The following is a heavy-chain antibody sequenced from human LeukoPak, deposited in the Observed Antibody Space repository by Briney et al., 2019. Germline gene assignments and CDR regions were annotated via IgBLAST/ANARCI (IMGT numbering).Heavy chain of an antibody. CDR3: ARVAYDILTGYRLYYFDY. CDR1: GFTFSTYW. V-gene: IGHV3-74*01. Sequence: GGSLRLSCAASGFTFSTYWMHWVRQAPGKGLVWVSRINTDGSSTTYADSVKGRFTISRDNAKNSLYLQMNSLRAEDTALYHCARVAYDILTGYRLYYFDYWGQGTLVTVSS. CDR2: INTDGSST. J-gene: IGHJ4*02. D-gene: IGHD3-9*01.